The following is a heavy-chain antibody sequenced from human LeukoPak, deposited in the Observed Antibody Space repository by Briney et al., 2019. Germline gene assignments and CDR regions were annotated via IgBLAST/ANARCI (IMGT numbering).Heavy chain of an antibody. CDR3: ARGHRTSSAYHCNAMDV. V-gene: IGHV4-31*01. D-gene: IGHD2-8*01. Sequence: SQTLSLTCTVSGGSISSGSYWWSWIRQHPERGLEWIGYHYYSGNTYYNPSLKSQVSISVDTSKNQLSLTLTSVTAADTAVYYCARGHRTSSAYHCNAMDVWGQGTTVTVSS. CDR2: HYYSGNT. J-gene: IGHJ6*02. CDR1: GGSISSGSYW.